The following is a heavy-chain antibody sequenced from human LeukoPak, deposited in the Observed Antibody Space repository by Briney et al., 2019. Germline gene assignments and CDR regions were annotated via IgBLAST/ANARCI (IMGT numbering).Heavy chain of an antibody. V-gene: IGHV4-34*01. J-gene: IGHJ5*02. CDR3: ARASLDFWSGYPFRWFDP. CDR2: INHSGST. Sequence: SETLSLTCAVYGGSFSGYYRSWIRQPPGKGLEWIGEINHSGSTNYNPSLKSRVTISVDTSKNQFSLKLSSVTAADTAVYYCARASLDFWSGYPFRWFDPWGQGTLVTVSS. CDR1: GGSFSGYY. D-gene: IGHD3-3*01.